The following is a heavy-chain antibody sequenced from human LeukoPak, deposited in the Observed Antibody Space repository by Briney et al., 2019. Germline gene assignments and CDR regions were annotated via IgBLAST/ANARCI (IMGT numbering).Heavy chain of an antibody. V-gene: IGHV1-69*05. D-gene: IGHD3-9*01. CDR2: IIPIFGTA. J-gene: IGHJ6*03. CDR1: GGTFSSYA. CDR3: ARDLRSWYDILTGYYYYYYMDV. Sequence: GASVKVSCKASGGTFSSYAISWVRQAPGQGLEWMGRIIPIFGTANYAQKFQGRVTITTDESTSTAYMELSSLRSEDTAVYYCARDLRSWYDILTGYYYYYYMDVWGKGTTVTVPS.